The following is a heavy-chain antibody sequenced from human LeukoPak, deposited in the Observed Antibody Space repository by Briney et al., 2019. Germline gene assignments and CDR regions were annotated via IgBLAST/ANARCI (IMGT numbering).Heavy chain of an antibody. D-gene: IGHD6-19*01. CDR2: MNPKTGNT. V-gene: IGHV1-8*01. CDR1: GYTFTDHD. J-gene: IGHJ4*02. Sequence: EASLTVSCKASGYTFTDHDLNWVRQAAGQGLEWMGWMNPKTGNTGYAHKFRGRVIMTRNTSITTAYMELSSLSSEDTAIYYCARGVAAHDSWGQGTLVTVSS. CDR3: ARGVAAHDS.